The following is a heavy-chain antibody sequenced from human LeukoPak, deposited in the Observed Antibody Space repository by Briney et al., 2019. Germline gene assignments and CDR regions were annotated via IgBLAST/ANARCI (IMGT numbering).Heavy chain of an antibody. CDR2: IYHSGST. D-gene: IGHD2-2*01. J-gene: IGHJ5*02. CDR3: ARRWYQLPNSYWFDP. CDR1: GGSISSGGYY. V-gene: IGHV4-30-2*01. Sequence: SQTLSLTCTVSGGSISSGGYYWSWIRQPPGKGLEWIGYIYHSGSTYYNPSLKSRVTISVDRSKNQFSLKLSSVTAADTAVYYCARRWYQLPNSYWFDPWGQGTLVTVSS.